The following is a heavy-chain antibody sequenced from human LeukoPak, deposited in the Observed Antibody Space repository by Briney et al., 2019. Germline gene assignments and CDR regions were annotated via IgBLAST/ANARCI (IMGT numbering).Heavy chain of an antibody. V-gene: IGHV4-34*01. CDR1: GGSFSGYY. Sequence: PSETLSLTCAVYGGSFSGYYWSRIRQPPGKGLEWFGEINHSGSTNYNPSLKSRVTISVDRSKNQFSLKLSSVTAADTAVYYCARDRKQQLVRRGWFDPWGQGTLVTVSS. CDR3: ARDRKQQLVRRGWFDP. D-gene: IGHD6-13*01. CDR2: INHSGST. J-gene: IGHJ5*02.